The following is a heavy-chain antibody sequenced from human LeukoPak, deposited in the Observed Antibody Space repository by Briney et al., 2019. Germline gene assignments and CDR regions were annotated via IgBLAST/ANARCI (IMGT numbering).Heavy chain of an antibody. CDR1: GASMRTYY. CDR3: ARDGDSGGFVGAFDV. D-gene: IGHD4-23*01. V-gene: IGHV4-59*01. CDR2: ISDTGST. J-gene: IGHJ3*01. Sequence: SETLSLTCSVSGASMRTYYWGWVRQTPGKGLEFIGYISDTGSTNYNPSLKSRVTISVDTSKSLFSLRLTSATAADTAVYYCARDGDSGGFVGAFDVWGQGTLVTVSS.